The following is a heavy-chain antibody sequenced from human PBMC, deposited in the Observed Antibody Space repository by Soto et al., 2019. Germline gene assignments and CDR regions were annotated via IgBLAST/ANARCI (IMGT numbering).Heavy chain of an antibody. CDR3: ARISPFDWSPLDY. Sequence: SGPTLVNPTQTLTMTCTFSVFSLSTIGMCVSWIRQPPGKALEWLSLIDWDDDKYYSTSLKTRLTISKDTSKHQVVLTMTNMDPADTATYYCARISPFDWSPLDYWGQGTLVTVSS. V-gene: IGHV2-70*01. CDR1: VFSLSTIGMC. J-gene: IGHJ4*02. D-gene: IGHD3-9*01. CDR2: IDWDDDK.